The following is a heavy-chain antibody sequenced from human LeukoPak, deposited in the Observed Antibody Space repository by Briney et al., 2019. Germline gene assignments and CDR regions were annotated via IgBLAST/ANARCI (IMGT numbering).Heavy chain of an antibody. D-gene: IGHD2-21*01. Sequence: PGGSLRLSCAASAFTFSDYWMTWVRQAPGKGLERVANIKEDGSEKYYVDSVKGRFTISRDNAKNSLYLQMNSLRAEDTAVYYCARGGSDADYWGQGTLVTVSS. CDR3: ARGGSDADY. CDR2: IKEDGSEK. CDR1: AFTFSDYW. V-gene: IGHV3-7*01. J-gene: IGHJ4*02.